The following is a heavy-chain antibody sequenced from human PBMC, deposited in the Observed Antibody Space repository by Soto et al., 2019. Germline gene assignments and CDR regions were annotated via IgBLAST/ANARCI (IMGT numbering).Heavy chain of an antibody. D-gene: IGHD6-19*01. CDR1: GFTFIDYY. Sequence: GGSLRLSCAASGFTFIDYYIIFIRHSPFKGLEWVSYISSSSSYTNYADSVKGRFTISRDNAKNSLYLQMNSLRAEDTAVYYCARVSRYESSGWYIDYWGQGTLVTVSS. V-gene: IGHV3-11*06. CDR2: ISSSSSYT. J-gene: IGHJ4*02. CDR3: ARVSRYESSGWYIDY.